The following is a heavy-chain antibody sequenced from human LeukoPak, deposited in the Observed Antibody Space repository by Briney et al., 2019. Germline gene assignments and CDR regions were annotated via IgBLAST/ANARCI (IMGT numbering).Heavy chain of an antibody. J-gene: IGHJ5*01. CDR1: GFTFDHYA. V-gene: IGHV3-33*06. D-gene: IGHD4-11*01. CDR3: AKDAQRGFDYSNSLES. Sequence: GRSLRLSCVASGFTFDHYAMHWVRQAPGKGLEWVAVIWHDGSSQYYADSVKDRFTISRDNSMKTLYLQMNSLRVEDTAVYYCAKDAQRGFDYSNSLESWGQGTLVTVSS. CDR2: IWHDGSSQ.